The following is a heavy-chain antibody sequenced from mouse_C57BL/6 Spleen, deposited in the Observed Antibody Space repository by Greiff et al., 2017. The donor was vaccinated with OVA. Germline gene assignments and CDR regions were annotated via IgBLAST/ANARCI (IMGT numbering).Heavy chain of an antibody. D-gene: IGHD2-5*01. J-gene: IGHJ2*01. CDR1: GYTFTSYW. CDR3: ARSDSNYYCDY. Sequence: QVQLQQPGAELVKPGASVKLSCKASGYTFTSYWMHWVKQRPGQGLEWIGMIHPNSGSTNYNEKFKSKATLTVDKSSSTAYMQISSLTSDDSAVYYCARSDSNYYCDYWGQGTTLTVSS. CDR2: IHPNSGST. V-gene: IGHV1-64*01.